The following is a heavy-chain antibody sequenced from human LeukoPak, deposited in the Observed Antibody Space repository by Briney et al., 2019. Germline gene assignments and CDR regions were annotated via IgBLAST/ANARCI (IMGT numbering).Heavy chain of an antibody. CDR2: IYHSGST. CDR3: ARGVVVPAATIDY. D-gene: IGHD2-2*01. V-gene: IGHV4-30-2*01. Sequence: SQTLSLTCAVSGGSISSGGYSWSWIRQPPGKGLEWIGYIYHSGSTYYNPSLKSRVTISVDRSKNQFSLKLSSVTAADTAVYYCARGVVVPAATIDYWGQGTLVTVSS. J-gene: IGHJ4*02. CDR1: GGSISSGGYS.